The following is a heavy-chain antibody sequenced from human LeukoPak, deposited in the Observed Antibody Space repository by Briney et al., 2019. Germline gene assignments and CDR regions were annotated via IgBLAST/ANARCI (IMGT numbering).Heavy chain of an antibody. CDR2: ISYDGSNK. V-gene: IGHV3-30-3*01. Sequence: GGSLRLSCAASGFSFSSHAMHWVRQAPGKGLEWVTVISYDGSNKYYADSVKGRFTISRDNSKNTLYLQMNSLRAEDTAVYYCARDQEGFDYWGQGTLVTVSS. CDR1: GFSFSSHA. J-gene: IGHJ4*02. CDR3: ARDQEGFDY.